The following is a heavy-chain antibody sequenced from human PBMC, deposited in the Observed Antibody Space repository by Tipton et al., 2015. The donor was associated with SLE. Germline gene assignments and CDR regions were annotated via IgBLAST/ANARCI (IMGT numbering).Heavy chain of an antibody. J-gene: IGHJ4*02. V-gene: IGHV4-39*07. CDR2: INHSGST. CDR3: ARGYSSSWSDLDY. D-gene: IGHD6-13*01. CDR1: GASISTSGYC. Sequence: TLSLTCTVSGASISTSGYCWSWIRQPPGKGLEWIGEINHSGSTNYNPSLKSRVTISVDTSKNQFSLKLSSVTAADTAVYYCARGYSSSWSDLDYWGQGTLVTVSS.